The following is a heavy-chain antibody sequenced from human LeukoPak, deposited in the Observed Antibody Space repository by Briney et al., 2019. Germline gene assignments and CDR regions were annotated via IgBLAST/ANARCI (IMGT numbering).Heavy chain of an antibody. V-gene: IGHV1-18*01. CDR2: ISAYNGNT. Sequence: ASVKVSCKASGYTFTSYGISWVRQAPGQGLEWMGWISAYNGNTNYAQKLQGRVTMTTDTSTSTAYMELRSLRSDDTAVYYCARVVSSWYSAGAFDIWGQGTMVTVSS. CDR1: GYTFTSYG. J-gene: IGHJ3*02. CDR3: ARVVSSWYSAGAFDI. D-gene: IGHD6-13*01.